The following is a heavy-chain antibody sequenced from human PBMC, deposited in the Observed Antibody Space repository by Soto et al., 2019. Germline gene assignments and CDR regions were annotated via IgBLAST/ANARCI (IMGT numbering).Heavy chain of an antibody. Sequence: QVQLQESGPGLVKPSETLSLTCSVSGGSISSYYWGWIRQPPGKGLEWIGYIFYSGSTNYNPSLKSRVTIAVDTSKNHFSLKVRSVTAADTAIYFCARHYPIGNNWNYFDYWGRGTLVPVSS. CDR2: IFYSGST. D-gene: IGHD1-1*01. CDR3: ARHYPIGNNWNYFDY. CDR1: GGSISSYY. J-gene: IGHJ4*02. V-gene: IGHV4-59*08.